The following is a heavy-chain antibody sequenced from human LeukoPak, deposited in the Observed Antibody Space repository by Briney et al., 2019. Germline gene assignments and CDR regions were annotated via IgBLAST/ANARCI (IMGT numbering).Heavy chain of an antibody. CDR2: ISGSGGST. V-gene: IGHV3-23*01. CDR3: ARYAVPGSRFWDY. J-gene: IGHJ4*02. D-gene: IGHD6-19*01. CDR1: GFTFSNYA. Sequence: GGSLRLSCAASGFTFSNYAMSWVRQAPGKGLEWVSAISGSGGSTYYADSVKGRFTISRDNSKNTLYLQLNSLRAEDTAVYYCARYAVPGSRFWDYWGQGTLVTVSS.